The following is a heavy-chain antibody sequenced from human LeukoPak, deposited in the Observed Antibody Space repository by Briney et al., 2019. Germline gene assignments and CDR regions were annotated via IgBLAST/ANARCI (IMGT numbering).Heavy chain of an antibody. CDR2: INHSGST. J-gene: IGHJ3*02. CDR3: ARYRAGANDAFDI. D-gene: IGHD1-26*01. V-gene: IGHV4-34*01. Sequence: SETLSLTCAVYGGSFSGYYWSWIRQPPGKGLEWIGEINHSGSTNYNPSLKSRVTISVDTSKNQFSLKLSSVTAADTAVYYCARYRAGANDAFDIWGQGTMVTVSS. CDR1: GGSFSGYY.